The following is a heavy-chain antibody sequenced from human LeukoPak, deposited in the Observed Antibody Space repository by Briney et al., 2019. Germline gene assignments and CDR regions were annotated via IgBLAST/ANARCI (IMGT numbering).Heavy chain of an antibody. CDR1: GGSVISYY. Sequence: SETLSLTCTVSGGSVISYYWSWVRQSPGQGLEWIGYVYYGGTTSYSPSLKSRVSISIDRSKNQFSLTLFSVTPADTAIYYCVRDCTGGSCYPPSDGFDIWGQGTKVTVSS. V-gene: IGHV4-59*02. CDR2: VYYGGTT. D-gene: IGHD2-15*01. CDR3: VRDCTGGSCYPPSDGFDI. J-gene: IGHJ3*02.